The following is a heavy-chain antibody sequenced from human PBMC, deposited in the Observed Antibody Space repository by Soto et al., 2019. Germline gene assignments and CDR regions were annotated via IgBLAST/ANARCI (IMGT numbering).Heavy chain of an antibody. CDR2: ISAHNGNT. J-gene: IGHJ4*02. CDR3: ARGRYGDY. V-gene: IGHV1-18*01. CDR1: CYTFYSYG. Sequence: GASVKVSCKASCYTFYSYGISWVRQAPGQGLEWMGWISAHNGNTDYAQKLQGRVTVTRDTSTSTAYMELRSLRSDDTAVYYCARGRYGDYWGQGALVTVSS. D-gene: IGHD1-1*01.